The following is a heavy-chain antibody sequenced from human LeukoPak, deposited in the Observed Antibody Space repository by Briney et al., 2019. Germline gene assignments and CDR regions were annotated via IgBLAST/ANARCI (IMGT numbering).Heavy chain of an antibody. CDR2: INNGGGST. D-gene: IGHD6-19*01. J-gene: IGHJ4*02. CDR1: GFTFNTYA. V-gene: IGHV3-23*01. Sequence: PGGSLRLSCTVSGFTFNTYAMSWFRQAPGKGLEWVSTINNGGGSTYYADSVKGRFTISRDNSKNTRYLQMNSLRAEDTAVYYCAKTRGSGWTYPFVNWGQGTLVTVSS. CDR3: AKTRGSGWTYPFVN.